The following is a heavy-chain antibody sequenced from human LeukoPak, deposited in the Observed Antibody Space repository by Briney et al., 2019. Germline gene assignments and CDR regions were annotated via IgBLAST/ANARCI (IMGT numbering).Heavy chain of an antibody. Sequence: GESLKISCKGSGYSFPNYWIGWVRQMPGKGLELMGIIYPGDSDTRYSPSFQGQVTISADKSISTAYLQWSSPKASDTAMCYCARRQSSSWQLDYWGQGTLVTVSS. CDR3: ARRQSSSWQLDY. J-gene: IGHJ4*02. CDR1: GYSFPNYW. CDR2: IYPGDSDT. V-gene: IGHV5-51*01. D-gene: IGHD6-13*01.